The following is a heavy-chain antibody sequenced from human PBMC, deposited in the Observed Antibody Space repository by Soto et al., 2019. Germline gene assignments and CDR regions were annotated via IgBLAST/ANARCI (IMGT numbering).Heavy chain of an antibody. V-gene: IGHV3-74*01. CDR3: AREGPYYDILTGYDY. CDR2: INSDGSST. CDR1: GFTFSSYW. Sequence: EVQLVESGGGLVQPGGSLRLSCAASGFTFSSYWMHWVRQAPGKGLVWVSRINSDGSSTSYADSVKGRFTISRDNAKNTLYLQMNSLRAEDTAVYYCAREGPYYDILTGYDYWGQGTLATVSS. D-gene: IGHD3-9*01. J-gene: IGHJ4*02.